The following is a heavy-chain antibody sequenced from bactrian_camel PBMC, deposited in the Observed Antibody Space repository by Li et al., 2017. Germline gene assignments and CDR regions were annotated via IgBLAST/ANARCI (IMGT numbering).Heavy chain of an antibody. V-gene: IGHV3S31*01. CDR3: NAELEVGYSGPWCIETSDY. CDR1: GFTFSEYA. CDR2: INSGAST. Sequence: VQLVESGGGSVQPGGSLRLSCAASGFTFSEYAMTWVRQAPGKGLEWVASINSGASTYYADSVKGRFTISRDNAKNTLYLQMNSLKPEDTAMYYCNAELEVGYSGPWCIETSDYWGQGTQVTVS. J-gene: IGHJ4*01. D-gene: IGHD1*01.